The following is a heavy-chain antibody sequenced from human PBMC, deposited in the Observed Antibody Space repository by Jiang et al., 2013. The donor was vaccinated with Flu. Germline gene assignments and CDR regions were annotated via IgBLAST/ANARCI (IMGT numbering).Heavy chain of an antibody. J-gene: IGHJ6*02. V-gene: IGHV1-8*01. D-gene: IGHD6-19*01. Sequence: GAEVKKPGASVKVSCKASGYSFTSDDINWVRQATGQGLEWMGWMNPHSGNTGYAQKFQDRLTLTRNTTISTAYMELSSLTSEDTAVYFCASLWGVALAGSLPVSQSFYNGMDVWGQGTTVTVSS. CDR2: MNPHSGNT. CDR3: ASLWGVALAGSLPVSQSFYNGMDV. CDR1: GYSFTSDD.